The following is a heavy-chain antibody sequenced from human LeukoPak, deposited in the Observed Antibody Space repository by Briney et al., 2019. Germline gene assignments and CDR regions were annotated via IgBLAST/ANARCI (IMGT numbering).Heavy chain of an antibody. D-gene: IGHD2/OR15-2a*01. Sequence: PGGSLRLSCAASGFTFSSYAMHWVRQAPGKGLEWVAVMSYTGNTKYYADSVKGRLTISRDNSNNTLYLQMDSLRAEDTAIYYCARSFYDYTVNDALDIWGQGTMVSVSS. CDR2: MSYTGNTK. J-gene: IGHJ3*02. CDR3: ARSFYDYTVNDALDI. V-gene: IGHV3-30-3*01. CDR1: GFTFSSYA.